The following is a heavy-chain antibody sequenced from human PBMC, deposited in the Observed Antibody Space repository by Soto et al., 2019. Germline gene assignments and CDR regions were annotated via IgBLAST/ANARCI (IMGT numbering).Heavy chain of an antibody. CDR3: ARDLGYYDFWSGYFGRYGMDV. J-gene: IGHJ6*02. V-gene: IGHV3-30-3*01. CDR2: ISYDGSNK. Sequence: PGGSLRLSCAASGFTFSSYAMHWVRQAPGKGLEWVAVISYDGSNKYYADSVKGRFTISRDNSKNTLYLQMNSLRAEDTAVYYCARDLGYYDFWSGYFGRYGMDVWGQGTTVTVSS. D-gene: IGHD3-3*01. CDR1: GFTFSSYA.